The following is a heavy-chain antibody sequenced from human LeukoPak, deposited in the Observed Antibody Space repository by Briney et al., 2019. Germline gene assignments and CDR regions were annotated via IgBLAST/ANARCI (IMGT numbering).Heavy chain of an antibody. Sequence: GGSLRLSCAASGFTFSSYGMHWVRQAPGKGLEWGAFIRSDGSNKYYADSVKGRFTISRDNSKNTLYLQMNSLRAEDTAVYYCAKDFLKSITLIRGVRSWVGYFDSWGQGTLVTVSS. CDR2: IRSDGSNK. V-gene: IGHV3-30*02. CDR1: GFTFSSYG. CDR3: AKDFLKSITLIRGVRSWVGYFDS. D-gene: IGHD3-10*01. J-gene: IGHJ4*02.